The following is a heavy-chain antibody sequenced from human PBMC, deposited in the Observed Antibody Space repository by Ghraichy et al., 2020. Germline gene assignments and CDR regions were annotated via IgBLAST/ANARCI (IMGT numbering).Heavy chain of an antibody. D-gene: IGHD4-17*01. V-gene: IGHV4-59*08. CDR1: GGSISSYY. J-gene: IGHJ4*02. CDR2: IYYSGST. CDR3: ARYDYDFDY. Sequence: SETPSLTCTVSGGSISSYYWSWIRQPPGKGLEWIGYIYYSGSTNYNPSLKSRVTISVDTSKNQFSLKLSSVTAADTAVYYCARYDYDFDYWGQGTLVTVSS.